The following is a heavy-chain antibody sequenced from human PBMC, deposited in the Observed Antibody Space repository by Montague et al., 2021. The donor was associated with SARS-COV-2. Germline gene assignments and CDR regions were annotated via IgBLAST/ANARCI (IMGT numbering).Heavy chain of an antibody. CDR1: GGSISGYS. J-gene: IGHJ5*02. V-gene: IGHV4-34*01. CDR2: INHSGST. D-gene: IGHD2-21*02. CDR3: ARRSRAVTAIWALRTSLTSWFDP. Sequence: SETLSLTCAVYGGSISGYSWSWIRQPPGKGLEWIGEINHSGSTNXNPSLKSRVTISVDTSKNQFSLRLSSVTAADTAVYYCARRSRAVTAIWALRTSLTSWFDPWGQGTLVTVSS.